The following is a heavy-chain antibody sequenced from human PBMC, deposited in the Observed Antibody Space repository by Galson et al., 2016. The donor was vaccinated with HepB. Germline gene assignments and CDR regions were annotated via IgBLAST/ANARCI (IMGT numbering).Heavy chain of an antibody. V-gene: IGHV3-13*01. D-gene: IGHD3-3*01. CDR1: GFSFGSFD. CDR2: IGTAGDT. J-gene: IGHJ4*02. Sequence: GSLRLSCAASGFSFGSFDMHWVRQAAGKGLEWVAGIGTAGDTYYLGSVRGRFTISRDNAKNSVYLQMNTLRAGDTAVYYCVRGLSLFGTPPFDFWGQGIHVIVSS. CDR3: VRGLSLFGTPPFDF.